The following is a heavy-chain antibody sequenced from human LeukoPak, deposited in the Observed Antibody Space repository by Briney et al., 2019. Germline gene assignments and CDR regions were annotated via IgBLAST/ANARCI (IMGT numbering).Heavy chain of an antibody. CDR2: VYYSGST. V-gene: IGHV4-59*01. Sequence: PSETLSLTCIISGGSLNGYYWSWIRQPPGQGLEWIGYVYYSGSTNYNPSLKSRVTISGDASKNHFAFELTSVNAGNTGSYCLSRDASAWSGWFDPWGQGALVTVSS. CDR1: GGSLNGYY. D-gene: IGHD6-19*01. CDR3: SRDASAWSGWFDP. J-gene: IGHJ5*02.